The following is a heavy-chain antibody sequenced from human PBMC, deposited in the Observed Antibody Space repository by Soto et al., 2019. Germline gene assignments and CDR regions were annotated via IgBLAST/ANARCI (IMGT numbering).Heavy chain of an antibody. V-gene: IGHV4-59*01. CDR2: IYYTGIT. CDR3: ASLRASQYYHGLDV. CDR1: GVSISYYY. Sequence: SETLSLTCSVSGVSISYYYWNWIRQPPGKGLEWIGHIYYTGITSYNASLNSRVAISVDMSKNQISPKLGSVTAADTAVYYCASLRASQYYHGLDVWGQGTTVTVSS. D-gene: IGHD5-12*01. J-gene: IGHJ6*02.